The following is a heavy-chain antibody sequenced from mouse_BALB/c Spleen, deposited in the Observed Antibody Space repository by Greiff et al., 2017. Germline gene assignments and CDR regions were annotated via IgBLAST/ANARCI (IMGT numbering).Heavy chain of an antibody. Sequence: EVMLVESGGGLVKPGGSLKLSCAASGFTFSSYAMSWVRQTPEKRLEWVATISSGGSYTYYPDSVKGRFTISRDNARNILYLQMSSLRSEDTAMYYCARDGYSRYYFDYWGQGTTLTVSS. CDR3: ARDGYSRYYFDY. J-gene: IGHJ2*01. V-gene: IGHV5-9-1*01. D-gene: IGHD2-3*01. CDR1: GFTFSSYA. CDR2: ISSGGSYT.